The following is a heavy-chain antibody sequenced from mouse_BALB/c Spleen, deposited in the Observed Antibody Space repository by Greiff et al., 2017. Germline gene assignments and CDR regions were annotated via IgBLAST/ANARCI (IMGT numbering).Heavy chain of an antibody. CDR3: ARVGGGYFYAMDY. J-gene: IGHJ4*01. D-gene: IGHD2-3*01. V-gene: IGHV5-17*02. Sequence: EVKVVESGGGLVQPGGSRKLSCAASGFTFSSFGMHWVRQAPEKGLEWVAYISSGSSTIYYADTVKGRFTISRDNPKNTLFLQMTSLRSEDTAMYYCARVGGGYFYAMDYWGQGTSVTVSS. CDR1: GFTFSSFG. CDR2: ISSGSSTI.